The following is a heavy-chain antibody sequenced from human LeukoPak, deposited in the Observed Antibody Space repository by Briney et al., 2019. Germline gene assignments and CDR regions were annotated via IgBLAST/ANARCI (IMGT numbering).Heavy chain of an antibody. J-gene: IGHJ4*02. Sequence: GGSLRLSCAASGFTFSSYGMHWVRQAPGKGLEWVAVMSYDGSNKYYADSVKGRFTISRDNSKNTLYLQMNSLRAEDTAVYYCAKAPGGYYYDSSGYSYFDYWGQGTLVTVSS. D-gene: IGHD3-22*01. V-gene: IGHV3-30*18. CDR1: GFTFSSYG. CDR2: MSYDGSNK. CDR3: AKAPGGYYYDSSGYSYFDY.